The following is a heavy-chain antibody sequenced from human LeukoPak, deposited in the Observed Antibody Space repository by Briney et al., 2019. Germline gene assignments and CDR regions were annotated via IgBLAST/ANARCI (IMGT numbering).Heavy chain of an antibody. CDR3: AKVSTYGDDYHDAFDV. Sequence: GGSLRLSCAPSGFTLRSYAMSWVRQAPGKGLEWVSAISGSGGTTYLTDTVRGRFTISRDDSKNTLYLQMNSLRGEVTAVDYCAKVSTYGDDYHDAFDVWGQGTMVTVSS. V-gene: IGHV3-23*01. CDR1: GFTLRSYA. D-gene: IGHD4-17*01. J-gene: IGHJ3*01. CDR2: ISGSGGTT.